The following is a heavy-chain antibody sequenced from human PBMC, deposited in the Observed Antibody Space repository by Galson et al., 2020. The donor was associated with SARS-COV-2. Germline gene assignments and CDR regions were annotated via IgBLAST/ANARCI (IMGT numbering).Heavy chain of an antibody. CDR3: ARGRYSSSWYDKVGGRTKGSCDY. Sequence: SETLSLTCAVYGGSFSGYYWSWIRQPPGKGLEWIGEINHSGSTNYNPSLKSRVTISVDTSKNQFSLKLSSVTAADTAVYYCARGRYSSSWYDKVGGRTKGSCDYWGQGTLVTVSS. V-gene: IGHV4-34*01. CDR2: INHSGST. J-gene: IGHJ4*02. D-gene: IGHD6-13*01. CDR1: GGSFSGYY.